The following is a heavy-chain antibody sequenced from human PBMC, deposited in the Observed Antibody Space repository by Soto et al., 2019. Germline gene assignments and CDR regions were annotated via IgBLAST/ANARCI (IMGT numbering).Heavy chain of an antibody. CDR1: GFSFADYA. V-gene: IGHV3-30-3*01. CDR2: VSYRETNK. CDR3: ARRLQWQLRPLDS. D-gene: IGHD6-19*01. J-gene: IGHJ4*02. Sequence: QVQLVESGGGVVQPGRSLRLSCAASGFSFADYAMQWVRQAPGKGLEWVAVVSYRETNKYYADSVKGRFTISRDNAKNSVYLQMNSLRAEDTAVYYCARRLQWQLRPLDSWGRGTLVTVSS.